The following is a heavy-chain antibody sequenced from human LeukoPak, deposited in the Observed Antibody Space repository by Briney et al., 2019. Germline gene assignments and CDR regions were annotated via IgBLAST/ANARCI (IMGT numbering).Heavy chain of an antibody. CDR1: GFTFSSYA. Sequence: GGSLRLSCAASGFTFSSYAMSWVRQAPGKGLEWVSGISGSGGGTYYADSVKGRFTISRDNSKNTLYLQMNSLRAEDTAVYYCAKRAIDRNTWYYFDHWGRGTLVTVSS. J-gene: IGHJ4*02. CDR3: AKRAIDRNTWYYFDH. V-gene: IGHV3-23*01. CDR2: ISGSGGGT. D-gene: IGHD6-13*01.